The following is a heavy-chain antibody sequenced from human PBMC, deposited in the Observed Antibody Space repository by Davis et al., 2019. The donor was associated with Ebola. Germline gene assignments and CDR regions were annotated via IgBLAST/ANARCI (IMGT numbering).Heavy chain of an antibody. Sequence: ASVKVSCKASGGTFSSYAISGVRQAPGQGLEWMGWISAYNGNTNYAQKLQGRVTMTTDTSTSTAYMELRSLRSDDTAVYYCARVRDYAYYYGMDVWGQGTTVTVSS. CDR1: GGTFSSYA. V-gene: IGHV1-18*01. D-gene: IGHD4-17*01. J-gene: IGHJ6*02. CDR3: ARVRDYAYYYGMDV. CDR2: ISAYNGNT.